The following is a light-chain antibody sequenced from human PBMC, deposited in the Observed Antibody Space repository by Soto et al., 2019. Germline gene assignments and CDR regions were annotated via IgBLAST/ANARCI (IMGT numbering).Light chain of an antibody. CDR3: LCYITYPWT. J-gene: IGKJ1*01. V-gene: IGKV1-5*01. CDR2: DAS. Sequence: QMTLSPSTLSASVGDRVTITCRASQSCRNSLAWYQQKAGKAPTLLIYDASTLQSGVPSRFSGSGSGTEFSLTISSLQPEDFATYYCLCYITYPWTFGQGTKV. CDR1: QSCRNS.